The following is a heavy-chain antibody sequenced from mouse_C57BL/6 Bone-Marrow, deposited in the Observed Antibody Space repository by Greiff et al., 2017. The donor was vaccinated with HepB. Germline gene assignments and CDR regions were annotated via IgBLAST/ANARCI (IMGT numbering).Heavy chain of an antibody. CDR3: ANSVVAPYYAMDY. D-gene: IGHD1-1*01. Sequence: EVKLMESGGDLVKPGGSLKLSCAASGFTFSSYGMSWVRQTPDKRLEWVATISSGGRYTYYPDSVKGRFTISRDNAKNTLYLQMSSLKSEDTAMYYCANSVVAPYYAMDYWGQGTSVTVSS. CDR2: ISSGGRYT. V-gene: IGHV5-6*01. CDR1: GFTFSSYG. J-gene: IGHJ4*01.